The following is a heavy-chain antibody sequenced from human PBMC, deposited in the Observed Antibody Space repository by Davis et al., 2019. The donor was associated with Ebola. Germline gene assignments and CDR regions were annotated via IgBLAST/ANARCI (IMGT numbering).Heavy chain of an antibody. CDR2: MSSSGSTI. Sequence: GGSLRLSCAASGFTFSDYYMSWIRQAPGKGLEWVSYMSSSGSTIYYADSVKGRFTISRDNAKKSLYLQMNSLRAEDTAVYYCARGWELPRIYFDYWGQGTLVTVSS. J-gene: IGHJ4*02. CDR1: GFTFSDYY. CDR3: ARGWELPRIYFDY. V-gene: IGHV3-11*01. D-gene: IGHD1-26*01.